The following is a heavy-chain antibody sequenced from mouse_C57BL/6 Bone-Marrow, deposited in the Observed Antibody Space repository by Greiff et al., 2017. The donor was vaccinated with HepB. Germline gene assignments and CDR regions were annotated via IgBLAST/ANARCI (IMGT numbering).Heavy chain of an antibody. CDR2: INPSNGGT. D-gene: IGHD1-1*01. Sequence: VQLQQPGTELVKPGASVKLSCKASGYTFTSYWMHWVKQRPGQGLEWIGNINPSNGGTNYNEKFKSKATLTVDKSSSTAYMQLSSLTSEDSAVYYCARSSSYYYGSSYFYYAMDYWGQGTSVTVSS. CDR1: GYTFTSYW. J-gene: IGHJ4*01. CDR3: ARSSSYYYGSSYFYYAMDY. V-gene: IGHV1-53*01.